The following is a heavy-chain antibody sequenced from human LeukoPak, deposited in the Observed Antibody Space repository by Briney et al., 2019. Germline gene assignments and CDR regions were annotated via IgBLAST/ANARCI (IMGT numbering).Heavy chain of an antibody. J-gene: IGHJ1*01. D-gene: IGHD2-21*01. Sequence: SQTLSLTCTVSGGSISSGDYYWRWLRQPPGTGLEWIGYIYYSGSTYYNPSLKSRVTISVDTSKNQFSLKLSSVTAADTAVYYCARDGPPYCGGDCYSRYFQHWGQGTLVTVSS. CDR3: ARDGPPYCGGDCYSRYFQH. CDR2: IYYSGST. V-gene: IGHV4-30-4*08. CDR1: GGSISSGDYY.